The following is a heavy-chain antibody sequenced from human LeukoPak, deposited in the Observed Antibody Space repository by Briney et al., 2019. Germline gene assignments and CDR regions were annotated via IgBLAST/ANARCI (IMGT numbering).Heavy chain of an antibody. Sequence: GGSLRLSCAASGFTFNNYWMHWVRQAPGKGLVWVSRIKSDGQITTYADSVKGRFTTSRDNAKNTFYLQMNSLRVEDAAVYYCLLIILGGSSQHWGQGTLVSVSS. CDR3: LLIILGGSSQH. CDR1: GFTFNNYW. CDR2: IKSDGQIT. J-gene: IGHJ1*01. V-gene: IGHV3-74*01. D-gene: IGHD3-3*01.